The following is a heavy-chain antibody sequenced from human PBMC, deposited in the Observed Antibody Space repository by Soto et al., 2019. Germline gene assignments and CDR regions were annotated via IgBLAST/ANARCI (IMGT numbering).Heavy chain of an antibody. Sequence: EVQLVEPGGGLVQPGRSLRLSCAASGFTFDDYAMHWVRQAPGKGLEWVSGISWNSGSIGYADSVKGRFTISRDNAKNSLYLQMNSLRAEDTALYYCAKDTGFEQLAYFDYWGQGTLVTVSS. V-gene: IGHV3-9*01. CDR2: ISWNSGSI. D-gene: IGHD6-13*01. J-gene: IGHJ4*02. CDR1: GFTFDDYA. CDR3: AKDTGFEQLAYFDY.